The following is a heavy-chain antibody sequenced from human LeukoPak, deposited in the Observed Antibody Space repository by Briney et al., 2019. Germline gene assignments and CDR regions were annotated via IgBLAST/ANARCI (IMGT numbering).Heavy chain of an antibody. Sequence: ASVKVSCKASGYTFTSYGISWVRQAPGQGLEWMGWISAYNGNTNYAQKLQGRVTMTTDTSTSTAYMELTSLRSDDTAVYYCARSLTRGYYYDSSGYYNWFDPWGQGTLVTVSS. V-gene: IGHV1-18*01. D-gene: IGHD3-22*01. CDR3: ARSLTRGYYYDSSGYYNWFDP. CDR1: GYTFTSYG. CDR2: ISAYNGNT. J-gene: IGHJ5*02.